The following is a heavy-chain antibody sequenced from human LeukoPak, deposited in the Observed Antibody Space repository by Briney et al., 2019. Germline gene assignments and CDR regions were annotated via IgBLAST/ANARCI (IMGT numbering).Heavy chain of an antibody. CDR2: IYTSGST. CDR3: ARHRDCNFDYFDY. J-gene: IGHJ4*02. V-gene: IGHV4-39*07. CDR1: GGSISSSSYY. Sequence: SETLSLTCTVSGGSISSSSYYWGWIRQPPGKGLEWIGRIYTSGSTNYNPSLKSRVIISVDTSKNQFSLKLSSVTAADTAVYYCARHRDCNFDYFDYWGQGTLVTVSS. D-gene: IGHD2-21*02.